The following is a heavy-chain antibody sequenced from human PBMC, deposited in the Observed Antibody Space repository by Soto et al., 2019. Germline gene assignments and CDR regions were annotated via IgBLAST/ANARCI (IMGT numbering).Heavy chain of an antibody. Sequence: GSLRLSCAASGFTFSSYAMSWVRQAPGKGLEWVSAISGSGGSTYYADSVKGRFTISRDNSKNTLCLQMNSLRAEDTAVYYCATDYRDSIPAAGTGSFDYWGQGTLVTVSS. CDR2: ISGSGGST. CDR1: GFTFSSYA. J-gene: IGHJ4*02. D-gene: IGHD6-13*01. CDR3: ATDYRDSIPAAGTGSFDY. V-gene: IGHV3-23*01.